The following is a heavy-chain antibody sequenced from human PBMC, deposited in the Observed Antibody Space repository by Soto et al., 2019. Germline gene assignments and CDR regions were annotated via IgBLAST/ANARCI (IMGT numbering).Heavy chain of an antibody. V-gene: IGHV3-23*01. D-gene: IGHD2-21*02. Sequence: EVQLLESGGGLVQPGGSVRLSCAASGLTFGNYAMSWVRQAPGKGLEWVSAISGDSGRTYYADSVKGRFTISRDNSKNTLYLQMNTLRAVATAVYYCAVTPNCGRDCSAASYWYFDIWGRGTLVTVSS. CDR2: ISGDSGRT. CDR3: AVTPNCGRDCSAASYWYFDI. J-gene: IGHJ2*01. CDR1: GLTFGNYA.